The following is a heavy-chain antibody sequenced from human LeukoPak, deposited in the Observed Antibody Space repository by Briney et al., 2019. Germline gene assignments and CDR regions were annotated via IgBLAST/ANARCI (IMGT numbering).Heavy chain of an antibody. J-gene: IGHJ3*01. CDR2: IVADGGD. Sequence: QPGGSLRLSCAASGFTFSSYAMSWVRQAPGKGLEWVSAIVADGGDRYADSVKGRFTVSRDNSKNTLYLQMSGLTAEDTAVYFCARDPNGDYIGAFDFRGQGTKVIVSS. CDR3: ARDPNGDYIGAFDF. D-gene: IGHD4-17*01. V-gene: IGHV3-23*01. CDR1: GFTFSSYA.